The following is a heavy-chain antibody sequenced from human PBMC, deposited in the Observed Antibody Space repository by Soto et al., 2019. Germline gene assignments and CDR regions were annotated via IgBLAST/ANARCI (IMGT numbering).Heavy chain of an antibody. Sequence: GGSLRLSCTASGFTFSNYWMHWVRQAPGKGLVWVSRIHSDGSSTFYADSVKGRFTISRDNAKKMVYLQMNSLRAEDTVVYFCARDNWNTVWGQGTMVT. CDR3: ARDNWNTV. CDR1: GFTFSNYW. V-gene: IGHV3-74*01. J-gene: IGHJ3*01. CDR2: IHSDGSST. D-gene: IGHD1-20*01.